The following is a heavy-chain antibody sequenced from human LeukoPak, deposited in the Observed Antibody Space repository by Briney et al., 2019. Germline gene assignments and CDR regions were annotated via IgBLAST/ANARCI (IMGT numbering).Heavy chain of an antibody. CDR3: AKEYSGYDFDY. D-gene: IGHD5-12*01. CDR2: ISYDGSNK. J-gene: IGHJ4*02. CDR1: GFTFSSYG. Sequence: GGSLRLSCAASGFTFSSYGMHWVRQAPGKGLEWVAVISYDGSNKYYADCVKGRFTISRDNSKNTLYLQMNSLRAEDTAVYYCAKEYSGYDFDYWGQGTLVTVSS. V-gene: IGHV3-30*18.